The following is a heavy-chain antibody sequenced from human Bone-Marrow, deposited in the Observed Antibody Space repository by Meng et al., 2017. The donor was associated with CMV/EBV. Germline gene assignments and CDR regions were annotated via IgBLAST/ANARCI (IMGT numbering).Heavy chain of an antibody. CDR3: ARSYYDFWSGYSTYYYYGMDV. D-gene: IGHD3-3*01. J-gene: IGHJ6*02. CDR2: IYPGDSDT. CDR1: GYSFTSYW. Sequence: GESLKISCKGSGYSFTSYWIGWVRQMPGKGLEWMGIIYPGDSDTRYSPSFQGQVTISADKFISTAYLQWSSLKASDTAMYYCARSYYDFWSGYSTYYYYGMDVWGQGTTVTVSS. V-gene: IGHV5-51*01.